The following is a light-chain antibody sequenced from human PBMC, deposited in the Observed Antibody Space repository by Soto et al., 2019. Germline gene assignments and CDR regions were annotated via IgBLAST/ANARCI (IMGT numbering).Light chain of an antibody. J-gene: IGKJ2*01. CDR2: GAS. Sequence: EIVLTQSPGTLSLSPGERATLSCRASQSVNNNYLAWYQQKPGQAPRLLIYGASSRATGIPDRFSGSGSGTDFTLTISRLEPEDVAVYYCQQYGSSQYTFGRGTKLEIK. CDR1: QSVNNNY. CDR3: QQYGSSQYT. V-gene: IGKV3-20*01.